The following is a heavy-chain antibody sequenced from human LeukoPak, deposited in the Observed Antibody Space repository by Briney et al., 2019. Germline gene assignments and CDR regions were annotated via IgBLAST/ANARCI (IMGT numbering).Heavy chain of an antibody. Sequence: SETLSLTCAVSGYSISSGYYWGWIRQPPGKGLEWIGTINQSGSTYYNPSLKSRVTISVDTSENQLSLKLTSVTAADTAVYYCARTGTGNYFDYWGQGTLVTVSS. D-gene: IGHD1-14*01. CDR2: INQSGST. CDR3: ARTGTGNYFDY. J-gene: IGHJ4*02. CDR1: GYSISSGYY. V-gene: IGHV4-38-2*01.